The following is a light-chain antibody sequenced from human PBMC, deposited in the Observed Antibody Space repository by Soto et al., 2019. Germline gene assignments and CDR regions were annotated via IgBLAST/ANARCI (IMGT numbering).Light chain of an antibody. CDR3: QQYHDWPRT. V-gene: IGKV3-15*01. CDR1: QSVSNN. Sequence: ETVMTQSPATLSVSPGERVTLSCRASQSVSNNLAWYQQRPGQAPRLLIYGASTRATGIPDRLSGSGSGTEFTLTISSLQSEDFAVYYCQQYHDWPRTFGQGTKVEIK. CDR2: GAS. J-gene: IGKJ1*01.